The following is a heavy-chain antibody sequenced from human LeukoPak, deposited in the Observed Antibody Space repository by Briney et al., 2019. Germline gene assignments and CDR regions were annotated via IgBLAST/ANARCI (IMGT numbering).Heavy chain of an antibody. D-gene: IGHD2-21*02. J-gene: IGHJ4*02. CDR2: IWYDGSNK. CDR1: GFTFSSYG. CDR3: ARDPSRILWWRLRGIL. Sequence: PGGSLRLSCAASGFTFSSYGMHWVRQAPGKGLEWVAVIWYDGSNKYYADSVKGRFTISRDNSKNTLYLQMNSLRAEDTAVYYCARDPSRILWWRLRGILWGQGTLVTVSS. V-gene: IGHV3-33*01.